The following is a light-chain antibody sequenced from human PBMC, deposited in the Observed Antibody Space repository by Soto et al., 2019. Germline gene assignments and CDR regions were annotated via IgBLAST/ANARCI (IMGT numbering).Light chain of an antibody. CDR2: DVS. CDR1: SSDVGGYNY. Sequence: QSVLTQPASVSGSPGQSITISCTETSSDVGGYNYVSWYQQHPGKAPKLMIYDVSNRPSGVSNRFSGSKSGNTASLTISGLQAEDEADYYCSSYTSSSTGVFGTGTKVTVL. V-gene: IGLV2-14*01. J-gene: IGLJ1*01. CDR3: SSYTSSSTGV.